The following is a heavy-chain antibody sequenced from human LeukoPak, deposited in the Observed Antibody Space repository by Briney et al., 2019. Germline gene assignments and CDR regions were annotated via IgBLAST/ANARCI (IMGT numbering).Heavy chain of an antibody. D-gene: IGHD3-22*01. CDR1: GGSTSGGSYY. CDR3: ARRDSSRAFDI. CDR2: IYSSGST. J-gene: IGHJ3*02. Sequence: SETLSLTCSVSGGSTSGGSYYWSWIRQPAGKGLEWIGRIYSSGSTNYNPSLKSRVTMSVDTSKNQFSLKLTSVTAADTAVYYCARRDSSRAFDIWGQGTMVTVSS. V-gene: IGHV4-61*02.